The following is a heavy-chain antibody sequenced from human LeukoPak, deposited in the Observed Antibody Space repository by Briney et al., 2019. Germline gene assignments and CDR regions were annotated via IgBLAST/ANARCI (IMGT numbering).Heavy chain of an antibody. CDR3: AKTRPLDSSSWSHGDY. V-gene: IGHV3-23*01. J-gene: IGHJ4*02. CDR2: ISASGGST. Sequence: GGSLRLSCAASGFTFSSSAISWVRQVPGKGLEWVSGISASGGSTYYGDSVKGRFTISRDNSKNTLYLQMNSLRAEDTAVYYCAKTRPLDSSSWSHGDYWGQGTLVTVSS. CDR1: GFTFSSSA. D-gene: IGHD6-13*01.